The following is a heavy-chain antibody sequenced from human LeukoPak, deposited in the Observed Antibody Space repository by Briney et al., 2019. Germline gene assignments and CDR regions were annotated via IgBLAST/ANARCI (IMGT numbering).Heavy chain of an antibody. CDR2: ISSSGSSI. Sequence: GGSLTLSCAASGFTFSSYSMNWVRQAQGKGLEWVSYISSSGSSIYYADSVKGRFTISRDNAKNSLYLQMNSLRAEDMAVYYCARDPRCSSMSCYRSSFYGMDVWGQGTTVTVSS. CDR1: GFTFSSYS. CDR3: ARDPRCSSMSCYRSSFYGMDV. V-gene: IGHV3-48*04. D-gene: IGHD2-2*01. J-gene: IGHJ6*02.